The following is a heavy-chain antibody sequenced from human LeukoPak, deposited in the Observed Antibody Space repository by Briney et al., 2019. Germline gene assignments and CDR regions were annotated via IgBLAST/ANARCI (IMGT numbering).Heavy chain of an antibody. CDR1: GFTFNDYY. CDR3: ARDRRSYYYFDY. Sequence: GGSLRLSCAASGFTFNDYYMSWIRQAPGKGLEWVSYISSSGSTIYYADSVKGRFTISRDNAKNSLYLQMNSLRAEDTAVYYCARDRRSYYYFDYWGQGTLVTVSS. J-gene: IGHJ4*02. D-gene: IGHD2-15*01. CDR2: ISSSGSTI. V-gene: IGHV3-11*01.